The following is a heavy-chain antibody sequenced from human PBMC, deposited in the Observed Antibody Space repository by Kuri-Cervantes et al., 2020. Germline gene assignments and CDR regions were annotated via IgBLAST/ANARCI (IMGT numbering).Heavy chain of an antibody. CDR1: GFSLSTSGVG. V-gene: IGHV4-39*07. J-gene: IGHJ3*02. Sequence: SGPTLVKPTQTLTLTCTFSGFSLSTSGVGVGWIRQPPGKGLEWIGEINHSGSTNYNPSLKSRVTISVDTSKNQFSLKLSSVTAADTAVYYCARGLLVRRRQGMNAFDIWGQGTMVTVSS. D-gene: IGHD3-10*01. CDR3: ARGLLVRRRQGMNAFDI. CDR2: INHSGST.